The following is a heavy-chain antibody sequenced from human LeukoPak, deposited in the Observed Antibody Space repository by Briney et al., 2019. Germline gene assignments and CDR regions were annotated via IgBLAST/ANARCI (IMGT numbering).Heavy chain of an antibody. CDR3: ARDSYDFWSS. CDR2: VSYDGSNK. J-gene: IGHJ4*02. V-gene: IGHV3-30*03. D-gene: IGHD3-3*01. CDR1: GFTFSSYG. Sequence: GRSLRLSCAASGFTFSSYGMLWVRQAPGKGLEWVAVVSYDGSNKYYADSVKGRFTISRDNSKNTLYLQMNSLRAEDTAVYYCARDSYDFWSSWGQGTLVTVSS.